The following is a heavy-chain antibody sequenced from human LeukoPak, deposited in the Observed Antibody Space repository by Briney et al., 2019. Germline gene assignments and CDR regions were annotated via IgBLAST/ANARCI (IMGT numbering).Heavy chain of an antibody. D-gene: IGHD3-22*01. J-gene: IGHJ3*02. CDR2: IIPIFGTA. CDR1: GGTFSSYA. Sequence: SVKVSCKASGGTFSSYAISWVRQAPGQGLEWMGGIIPIFGTANYAQKFQGRVTITADESTSTAYMELSSLRSEGTAVYYCATNYYDSSGYYLDAFDIWGQGTMVTVSS. V-gene: IGHV1-69*01. CDR3: ATNYYDSSGYYLDAFDI.